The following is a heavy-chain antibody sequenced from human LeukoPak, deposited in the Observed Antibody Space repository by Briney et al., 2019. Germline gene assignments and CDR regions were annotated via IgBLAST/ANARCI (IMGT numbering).Heavy chain of an antibody. CDR2: ISWNSVSI. Sequence: PGRSLRLSCAASGITFDDYAMYWVRQGPGKGLEWVAGISWNSVSIGYADSVKGRLTISRDNAKNSLYLQMNSLRNEDTALYYCAKELGGGSDGLDIWGQGTMVTVSS. D-gene: IGHD2-15*01. J-gene: IGHJ3*02. CDR1: GITFDDYA. CDR3: AKELGGGSDGLDI. V-gene: IGHV3-9*01.